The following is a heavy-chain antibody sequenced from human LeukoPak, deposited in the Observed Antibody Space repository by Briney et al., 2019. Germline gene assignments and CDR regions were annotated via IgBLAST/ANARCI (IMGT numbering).Heavy chain of an antibody. CDR2: IYYSGST. CDR1: GGSISSGDYY. Sequence: SETLSLTCTVSGGSISSGDYYWSWIRQPPGKGLEWIGYIYYSGSTNYNPSLKSRVTISVDTSKNQFSLKLSSVTAADTAVYYCARALGYSSGWLTVWYFDLWGRGTLVTVSS. J-gene: IGHJ2*01. V-gene: IGHV4-61*08. CDR3: ARALGYSSGWLTVWYFDL. D-gene: IGHD6-19*01.